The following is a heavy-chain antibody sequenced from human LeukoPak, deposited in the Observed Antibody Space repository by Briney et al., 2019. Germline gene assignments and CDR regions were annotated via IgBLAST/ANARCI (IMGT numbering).Heavy chain of an antibody. Sequence: ASVKVSRKVSGYTLTELSMHWVRQAPGKGLEWMGGFDPEDGETIYAQKFQGRVTMTEDTSTDTAYMELSSLRSEDTAVYYCATDTSRFLEWYCKLDVWGQGTTVTVSS. J-gene: IGHJ6*02. CDR2: FDPEDGET. CDR3: ATDTSRFLEWYCKLDV. V-gene: IGHV1-24*01. D-gene: IGHD3-3*01. CDR1: GYTLTELS.